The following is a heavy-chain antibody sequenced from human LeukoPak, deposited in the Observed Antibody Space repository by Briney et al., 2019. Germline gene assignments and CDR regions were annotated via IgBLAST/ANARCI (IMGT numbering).Heavy chain of an antibody. Sequence: SQTLSLTCAISGDSVSSNSAAWNWIRQSPSRGLEWLGRTYYRSKWYNDYAVSVKSRITINPDTSKNQFSLQLNSVTPEDTAVYYCAREGIRTTIFGVVTPYYYYYYMDVWGKGTTVTVSS. J-gene: IGHJ6*03. CDR2: TYYRSKWYN. CDR3: AREGIRTTIFGVVTPYYYYYYMDV. D-gene: IGHD3-3*01. V-gene: IGHV6-1*01. CDR1: GDSVSSNSAA.